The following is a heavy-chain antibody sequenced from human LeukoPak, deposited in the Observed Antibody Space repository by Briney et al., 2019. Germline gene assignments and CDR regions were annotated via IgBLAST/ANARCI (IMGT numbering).Heavy chain of an antibody. D-gene: IGHD6-19*01. CDR3: ARPKRIAVAGYNWFDP. J-gene: IGHJ5*02. V-gene: IGHV3-11*06. CDR2: ISSSSSYT. Sequence: GGSLRLSCTASGFTFGDYAMSWFRQAPGKGLEWVSYISSSSSYTNYADSVKGRFTISRDNAKNSLYLQMNSLRAEDTAVYYCARPKRIAVAGYNWFDPWGQGTLVTVSS. CDR1: GFTFGDYA.